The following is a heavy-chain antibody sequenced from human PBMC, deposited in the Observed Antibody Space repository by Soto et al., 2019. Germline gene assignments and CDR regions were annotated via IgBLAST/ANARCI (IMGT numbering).Heavy chain of an antibody. CDR3: ARLRYDLWSGYQYYYYGMDV. J-gene: IGHJ6*02. D-gene: IGHD3-3*01. CDR1: GDSVSSNSAA. V-gene: IGHV6-1*01. Sequence: SQTLSLTCAISGDSVSSNSAAWNWIRQSPSRGLEWLGRTYYRSKWYNDYAVSVKSRITINPDTSKNQFSLQLNSVTPEDTAVYYCARLRYDLWSGYQYYYYGMDVWGQGTTVTVS. CDR2: TYYRSKWYN.